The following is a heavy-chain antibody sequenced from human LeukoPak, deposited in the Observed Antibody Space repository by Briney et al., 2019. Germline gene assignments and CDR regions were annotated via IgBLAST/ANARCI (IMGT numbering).Heavy chain of an antibody. CDR3: AKTTMVRGVDVNWFDP. CDR1: GFTFSSYA. D-gene: IGHD3-10*01. V-gene: IGHV3-23*01. J-gene: IGHJ5*02. CDR2: ISGSGGST. Sequence: PGGSLRLSCAASGFTFSSYAMSWVRQAPGKGLEWVSAISGSGGSTYYADSVKGRFTISRDNSKNTLYLQMNSLRPEDTAVYYCAKTTMVRGVDVNWFDPWGQGTLVTVSS.